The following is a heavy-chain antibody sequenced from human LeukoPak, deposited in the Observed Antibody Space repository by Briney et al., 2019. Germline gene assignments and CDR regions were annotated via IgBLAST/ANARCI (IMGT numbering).Heavy chain of an antibody. D-gene: IGHD3-9*01. CDR1: GYTFTSYG. CDR2: ISTYNGNT. J-gene: IGHJ5*02. CDR3: ARDGGQYCDILTGYYNNDWFDP. Sequence: ASVKVSCKASGYTFTSYGISWVRQAPGQGLEWMGWISTYNGNTNYAQNLQGRVTLTTDTSTSTAYMELRSLRSDDTAVYYCARDGGQYCDILTGYYNNDWFDPWGQGTLVTVSS. V-gene: IGHV1-18*01.